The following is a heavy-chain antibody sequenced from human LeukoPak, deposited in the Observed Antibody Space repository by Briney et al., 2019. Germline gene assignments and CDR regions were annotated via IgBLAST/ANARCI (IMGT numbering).Heavy chain of an antibody. CDR3: ARVTRGSIFGVVKRPQLVDY. Sequence: ASVKVSCKASGYTFTSYGISWVRQAPGQGLEWMGWISAYNGNTNYAQKLQGRVTMTTATSTSTAYMELRSLRSDDTAVYYCARVTRGSIFGVVKRPQLVDYWGQGTLVTVSS. CDR1: GYTFTSYG. D-gene: IGHD3-3*01. CDR2: ISAYNGNT. J-gene: IGHJ4*02. V-gene: IGHV1-18*01.